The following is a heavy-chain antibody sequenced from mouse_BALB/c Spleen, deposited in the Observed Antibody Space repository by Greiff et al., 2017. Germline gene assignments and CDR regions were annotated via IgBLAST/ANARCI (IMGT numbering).Heavy chain of an antibody. V-gene: IGHV14-3*02. J-gene: IGHJ3*01. D-gene: IGHD3-1*01. CDR1: GFNIKDTY. CDR2: IDPANGNT. CDR3: RGQLGLPAY. Sequence: VQLQQSGAELVKPGASVKLSCTASGFNIKDTYMHWVKQRPEQGLEWIGRIDPANGNTKYDPKFQGKATITADTSSNTAYLQLSSLTSEDTAVYYCRGQLGLPAYWGQGTLVTVSA.